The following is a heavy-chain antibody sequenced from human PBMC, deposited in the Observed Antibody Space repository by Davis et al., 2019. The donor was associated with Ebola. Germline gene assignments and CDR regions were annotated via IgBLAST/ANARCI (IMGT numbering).Heavy chain of an antibody. D-gene: IGHD3-10*01. Sequence: AASVKVSCKASGYTFTSYGISWVRQAPGQGLEWMGWISAYNGNTNYAQKLQGRVTMTTDTSTSTAHMELRSLRSDDTAVYYCARDVTMVQGVISPEHYGMDVWGQGTTVTVSS. V-gene: IGHV1-18*01. CDR3: ARDVTMVQGVISPEHYGMDV. CDR2: ISAYNGNT. J-gene: IGHJ6*02. CDR1: GYTFTSYG.